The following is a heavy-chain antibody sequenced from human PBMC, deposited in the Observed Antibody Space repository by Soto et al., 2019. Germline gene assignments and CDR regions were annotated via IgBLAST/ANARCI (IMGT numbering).Heavy chain of an antibody. CDR1: GFTFSSYW. CDR2: IGTAGDT. J-gene: IGHJ4*02. V-gene: IGHV3-13*01. Sequence: GGSLRLSCAASGFTFSSYWMHWVRQATGKGLEWVSAIGTAGDTYYPGSVKGRFTISRENAKNSLYLQMNSLRAGDTAVYYCAREYCSGGSCYRGVFDYWGQGTLVTVSS. CDR3: AREYCSGGSCYRGVFDY. D-gene: IGHD2-15*01.